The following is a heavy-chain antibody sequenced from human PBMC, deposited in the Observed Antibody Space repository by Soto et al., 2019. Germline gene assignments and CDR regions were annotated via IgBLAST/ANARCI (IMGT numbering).Heavy chain of an antibody. J-gene: IGHJ6*02. CDR1: GGTFSSYA. V-gene: IGHV1-69*06. CDR2: IIPICGTA. D-gene: IGHD2-2*01. Sequence: SVKVSCKASGGTFSSYAISWVRQDPGQGLEWMGGIIPICGTANYAQKFQGRVTITADKSTSTAYMELSSLRSEDTAVYDCAGEGRLGYCRSTSCYHGIGVWGRGTTVIFAS. CDR3: AGEGRLGYCRSTSCYHGIGV.